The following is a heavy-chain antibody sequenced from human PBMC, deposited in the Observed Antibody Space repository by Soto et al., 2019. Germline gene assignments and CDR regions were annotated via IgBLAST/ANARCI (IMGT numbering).Heavy chain of an antibody. CDR1: GFTFRSYW. Sequence: GGSLRLSCAASGFTFRSYWMNWVRQAPGRGLEWVANINGDGSEKTYVDSVKGRFTISRDNAKNSLDLQMSSLRAGDTAVYYCARGPLDYWGQGTLVTVSS. V-gene: IGHV3-7*03. CDR2: INGDGSEK. CDR3: ARGPLDY. J-gene: IGHJ4*02.